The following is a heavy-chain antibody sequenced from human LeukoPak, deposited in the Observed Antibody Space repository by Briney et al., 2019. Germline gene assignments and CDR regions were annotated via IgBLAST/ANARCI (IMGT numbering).Heavy chain of an antibody. Sequence: GGSLRLSCAASGFTFSGFWMHWVRQAPGKGLVWVSCISFDGSDATYADSVKGRFTISRDNAKNTLHLQMDSLTVEDTAVYYCAPPPVGATSNWGQGTLVTVSS. CDR3: APPPVGATSN. D-gene: IGHD1-26*01. CDR1: GFTFSGFW. CDR2: ISFDGSDA. V-gene: IGHV3-74*01. J-gene: IGHJ4*02.